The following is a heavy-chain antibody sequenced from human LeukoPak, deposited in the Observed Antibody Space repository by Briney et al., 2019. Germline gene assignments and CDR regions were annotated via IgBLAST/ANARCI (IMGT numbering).Heavy chain of an antibody. D-gene: IGHD2-15*01. CDR2: IHPGDSDT. CDR1: GYSFTSYW. V-gene: IGHV5-51*01. CDR3: ARQALGYCSRGNCYSDY. Sequence: GESLKISCKGSGYSFTSYWIGWVRQMPGKGLEWMGIIHPGDSDTRYSPYFQGQVTFSADKSISTAYLQWSSLKASDTAIYYCARQALGYCSRGNCYSDYWGQGTLVSVSS. J-gene: IGHJ4*02.